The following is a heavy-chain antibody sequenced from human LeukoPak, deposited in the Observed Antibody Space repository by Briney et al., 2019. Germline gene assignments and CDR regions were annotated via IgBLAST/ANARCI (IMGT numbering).Heavy chain of an antibody. D-gene: IGHD2-15*01. CDR3: ARVGVVVVVAAPDY. CDR1: GYTFTSYS. Sequence: ASVKVSCKASGYTFTSYSISWVRQAPGQGLEWMGWISAYNGNTNYAQKLQGRVTMTTDKSTSTAYMEMRRLRPDDTAVYYCARVGVVVVVAAPDYWGQGTLVTVSS. CDR2: ISAYNGNT. V-gene: IGHV1-18*01. J-gene: IGHJ4*02.